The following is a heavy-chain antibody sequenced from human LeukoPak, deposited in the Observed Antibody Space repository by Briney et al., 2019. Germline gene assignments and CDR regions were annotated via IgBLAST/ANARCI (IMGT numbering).Heavy chain of an antibody. Sequence: PGGSLRLSCATSGFTFSNAWTSWVRQAPGKGLEWVGRIKSNTDGGTSDYAAPVKGRFTISRDDSKNTLYLQMNSLKPEDTAVYFCTTDLRWEFPAPGYWGQGTLVTVSS. CDR2: IKSNTDGGTS. V-gene: IGHV3-15*01. J-gene: IGHJ4*02. D-gene: IGHD3-10*01. CDR1: GFTFSNAW. CDR3: TTDLRWEFPAPGY.